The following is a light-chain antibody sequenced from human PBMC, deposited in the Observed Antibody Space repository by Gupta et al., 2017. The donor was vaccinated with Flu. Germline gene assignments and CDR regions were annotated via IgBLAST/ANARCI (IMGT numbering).Light chain of an antibody. Sequence: VSCRSSQSLLHINGFNYLDWYLQRPGQSPQLLIYLGSNRASGVPDRFSGSGSGTDFTLKISRVEAEDVGVYYCMQGLQTLTFGGGTKVEIK. CDR2: LGS. J-gene: IGKJ4*01. CDR1: QSLLHINGFNY. V-gene: IGKV2-28*01. CDR3: MQGLQTLT.